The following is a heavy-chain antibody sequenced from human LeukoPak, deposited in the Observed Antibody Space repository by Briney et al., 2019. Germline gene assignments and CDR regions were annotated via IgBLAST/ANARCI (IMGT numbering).Heavy chain of an antibody. Sequence: GGSLRLSYAAPGFTVSSYAMSWVRQAPGKGLEWVSAISGSGGSTYYADSVKGRFTISRDKSKNTLYLQMNSLRAEDTAVYYCARTYYYDSSGYPGAFDIWGQGTMVTVSS. CDR2: ISGSGGST. V-gene: IGHV3-23*01. CDR1: GFTVSSYA. D-gene: IGHD3-22*01. CDR3: ARTYYYDSSGYPGAFDI. J-gene: IGHJ3*02.